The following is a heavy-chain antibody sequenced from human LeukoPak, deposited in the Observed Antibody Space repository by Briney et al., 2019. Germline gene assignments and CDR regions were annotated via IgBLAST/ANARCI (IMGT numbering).Heavy chain of an antibody. D-gene: IGHD4-17*01. CDR2: INWNGGST. V-gene: IGHV3-20*04. J-gene: IGHJ4*02. Sequence: PGGSLRLSCAASGFTFDDYGMSWVRQAPGKGLEWVSGINWNGGSTGYADSVKGRFTISRDNAKNSLYLQMNSLRAEDTALYYCARGRATVTTGYFDYWGQGTLVTVSS. CDR3: ARGRATVTTGYFDY. CDR1: GFTFDDYG.